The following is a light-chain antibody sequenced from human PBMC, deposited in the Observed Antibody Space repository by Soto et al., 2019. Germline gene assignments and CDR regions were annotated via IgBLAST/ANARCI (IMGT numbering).Light chain of an antibody. CDR3: QQYNNWPQT. Sequence: EIVMTQSPATLSVSPGERATLSCRASQSVSSNLAWYQQKPGQAPRLIIYGASTRATGIPARFSGSGSGTEFTLTISSLQSEDFAVYYCQQYNNWPQTFGQGTKVEIK. CDR2: GAS. CDR1: QSVSSN. J-gene: IGKJ1*01. V-gene: IGKV3-15*01.